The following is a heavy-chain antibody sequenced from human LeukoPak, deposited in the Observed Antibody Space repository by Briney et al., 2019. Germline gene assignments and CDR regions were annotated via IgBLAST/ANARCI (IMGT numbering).Heavy chain of an antibody. J-gene: IGHJ4*02. D-gene: IGHD6-6*01. CDR2: ISSSSSTI. CDR3: ASGTNIAARPYHFDY. CDR1: GFTFSSYS. V-gene: IGHV3-48*01. Sequence: GGSLRLSCAASGFTFSSYSMNWVRQAPGKGLEWVSYISSSSSTIYYADSVKGRFTISRDNAKNSLYLQMNSLRAEDTAVYYCASGTNIAARPYHFDYWGQGTLVTVSS.